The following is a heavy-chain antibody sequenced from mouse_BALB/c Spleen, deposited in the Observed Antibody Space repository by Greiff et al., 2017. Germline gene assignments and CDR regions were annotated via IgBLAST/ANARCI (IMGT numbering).Heavy chain of an antibody. CDR1: GDSITSGY. CDR3: ARQRDDYDGGAMDY. J-gene: IGHJ4*01. CDR2: ISYSGST. V-gene: IGHV3-8*02. Sequence: EVQRVESGPSLVKPSQTLSLTCSVTGDSITSGYWNWIRKFPGNKLEYMGYISYSGSTYYNPSLKSRISITRDTSKNQYYLQLNSVTTEDTATYYCARQRDDYDGGAMDYWGQGTSVTVSS. D-gene: IGHD2-4*01.